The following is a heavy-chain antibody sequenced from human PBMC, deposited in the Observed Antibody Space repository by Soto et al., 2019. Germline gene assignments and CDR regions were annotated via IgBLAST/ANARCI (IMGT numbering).Heavy chain of an antibody. V-gene: IGHV3-11*06. CDR2: ISPGSRYP. D-gene: IGHD2-15*01. CDR3: VRGGGGGLFDP. Sequence: GGSLRLSCAGSGLTFGDSYMSWSRQAPGKGLEWLSYISPGSRYPAYADSVKGRFTISRDNAKRSLYLQMMSLTAEDTAIYYCVRGGGGGLFDPWGQGTMVTVSS. CDR1: GLTFGDSY. J-gene: IGHJ5*02.